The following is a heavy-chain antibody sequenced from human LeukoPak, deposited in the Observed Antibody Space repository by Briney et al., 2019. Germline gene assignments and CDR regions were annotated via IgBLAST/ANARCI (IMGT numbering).Heavy chain of an antibody. J-gene: IGHJ6*02. Sequence: SVKVSCKASGGTFSSYAISWVRQAPGQGLEWMGGIIPIFGTANYAQKFQGRVTITTDESTSTAYMELSSLRSEDTAVYYCARGFRSQRLVPREILVYGMDVWGQGTTVTVSS. CDR1: GGTFSSYA. D-gene: IGHD6-13*01. V-gene: IGHV1-69*05. CDR3: ARGFRSQRLVPREILVYGMDV. CDR2: IIPIFGTA.